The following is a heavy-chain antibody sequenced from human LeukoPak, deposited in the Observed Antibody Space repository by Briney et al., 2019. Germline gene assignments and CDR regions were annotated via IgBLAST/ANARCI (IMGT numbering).Heavy chain of an antibody. CDR2: TYYRSTWYN. CDR1: GDSVSSNSAA. D-gene: IGHD1-26*01. CDR3: ARGKVGATGSFDY. J-gene: IGHJ4*02. V-gene: IGHV6-1*01. Sequence: SQTLSLTCAISGDSVSSNSAAWNWIRQSPSRDLEWLGRTYYRSTWYNVSAVTVKSRITINPDTSKNQFSLQLNSVTPEDTAVYYCARGKVGATGSFDYWGQGTLVTVSS.